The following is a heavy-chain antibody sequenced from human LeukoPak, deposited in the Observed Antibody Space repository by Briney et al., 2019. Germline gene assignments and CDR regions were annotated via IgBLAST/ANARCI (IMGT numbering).Heavy chain of an antibody. CDR2: IYTSGST. D-gene: IGHD3-22*01. Sequence: PSQTLSLTCTVSGNSISSGDNYWSWIRQPAGKGLGWIGRIYTSGSTNYNPSLKSRVTISGDTSKNQFSLRLSSVTAADTAVYYCARASYSYDINRWVPFDYWGQGTLVTISS. J-gene: IGHJ4*02. CDR1: GNSISSGDNY. CDR3: ARASYSYDINRWVPFDY. V-gene: IGHV4-61*02.